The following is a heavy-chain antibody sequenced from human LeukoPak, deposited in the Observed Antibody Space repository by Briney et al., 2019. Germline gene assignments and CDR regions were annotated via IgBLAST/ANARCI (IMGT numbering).Heavy chain of an antibody. J-gene: IGHJ4*02. CDR1: GGTFSSYA. D-gene: IGHD4-23*01. V-gene: IGHV1-69*13. CDR2: IIPIFGTA. Sequence: GASVKVSCKASGGTFSSYAISWVRQAPGQGLEWMGGIIPIFGTANYAQKFQGRVTITADESTSTAHMELSSLRSEDTAVYYCAREGYGGNAVIFDYWGQGTLVTVSS. CDR3: AREGYGGNAVIFDY.